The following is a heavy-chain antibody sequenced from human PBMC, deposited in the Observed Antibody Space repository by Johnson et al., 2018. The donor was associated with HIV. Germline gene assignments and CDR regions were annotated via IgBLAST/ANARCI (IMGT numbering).Heavy chain of an antibody. Sequence: VQLVESGGGLVQPGGSLRLSCAASGFTVSSNYMNWVRQAPGKGLEWVSVIYSGGSTYYADSVKGRFTISRDNSKNTLYLQMNSLRAEDTAVYYCARVHGGATRAKGAFDIWGQGTMVTVSS. D-gene: IGHD1-26*01. V-gene: IGHV3-66*02. J-gene: IGHJ3*02. CDR1: GFTVSSNY. CDR2: IYSGGST. CDR3: ARVHGGATRAKGAFDI.